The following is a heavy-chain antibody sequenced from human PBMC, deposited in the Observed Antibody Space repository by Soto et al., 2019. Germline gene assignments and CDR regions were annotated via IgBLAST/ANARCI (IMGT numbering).Heavy chain of an antibody. CDR3: AGSSSWYDVSRFDY. J-gene: IGHJ4*02. V-gene: IGHV3-48*01. Sequence: EVQLVESGGGLVQPGGSLRLSCAASGFTFSSYSMNWVRQAPGKGLEWVSYISSSSSTIYYADSVKGRFTISRDNAKNSLYLKMNSLRAEDTAVYYCAGSSSWYDVSRFDYWGQGTLVTVSS. CDR2: ISSSSSTI. CDR1: GFTFSSYS. D-gene: IGHD6-13*01.